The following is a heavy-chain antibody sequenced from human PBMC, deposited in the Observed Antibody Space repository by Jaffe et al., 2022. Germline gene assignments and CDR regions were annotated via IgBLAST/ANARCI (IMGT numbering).Heavy chain of an antibody. D-gene: IGHD3-10*01. CDR2: INHSGST. CDR3: ARGKAFVVRGVPSYYYMDV. CDR1: GGSFSGYY. J-gene: IGHJ6*03. Sequence: QVQLQQWGAGLLKPSETLSLTCAVYGGSFSGYYWSWIRQPPGKGLEWIGEINHSGSTNYNPSLKSRVTISVDTSKNQFSLKLSSVTAADTAVYYCARGKAFVVRGVPSYYYMDVWGKGTTVTVSS. V-gene: IGHV4-34*01.